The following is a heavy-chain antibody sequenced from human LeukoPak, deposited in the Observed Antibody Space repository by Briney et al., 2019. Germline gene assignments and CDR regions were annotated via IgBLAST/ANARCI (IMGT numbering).Heavy chain of an antibody. Sequence: GGSLRLSWAASGFTFDNYWMNWVRQAPGKGREGVANIKEDGSEKNYVDSVKGRFTISRDNAKNSLYLEMNSLRADDTAVYFCARDEGSGWDYWGQGTPVTVSS. CDR3: ARDEGSGWDY. J-gene: IGHJ4*02. D-gene: IGHD6-19*01. CDR2: IKEDGSEK. V-gene: IGHV3-7*01. CDR1: GFTFDNYW.